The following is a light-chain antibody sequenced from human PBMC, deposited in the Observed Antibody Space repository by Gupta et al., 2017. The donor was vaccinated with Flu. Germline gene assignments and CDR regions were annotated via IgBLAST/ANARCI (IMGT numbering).Light chain of an antibody. J-gene: IGKJ1*01. CDR2: GAS. CDR1: ETLSRNY. Sequence: EIVLTQSPGTLSLSPGERVTLSCRASETLSRNYLAWYQQKPGQPPRLLIYGASSRATGIPDRFSGSGSGTDFTLTITRLEPEDFAVYYCQQYDKSRTFGQGTKVEIK. CDR3: QQYDKSRT. V-gene: IGKV3-20*01.